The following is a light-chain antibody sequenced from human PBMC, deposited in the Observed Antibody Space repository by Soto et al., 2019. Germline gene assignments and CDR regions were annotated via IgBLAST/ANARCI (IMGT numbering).Light chain of an antibody. CDR2: DAS. V-gene: IGKV3-11*01. J-gene: IGKJ5*01. CDR3: QQRSNWPPT. CDR1: QSVSSY. Sequence: EIVLTHSPATLSLSPGERATLSCRASQSVSSYLAWYQQKPGQAPRLLIYDASNRATGIPARFSGSGSGTDFTLTISSLEPEDFAVYYCQQRSNWPPTFGQGTRL.